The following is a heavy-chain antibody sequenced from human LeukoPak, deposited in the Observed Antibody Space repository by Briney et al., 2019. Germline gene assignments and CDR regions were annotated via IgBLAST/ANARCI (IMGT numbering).Heavy chain of an antibody. V-gene: IGHV1-18*01. CDR1: GYTFTNYG. Sequence: WASVKVSCKASGYTFTNYGISWVRQAPGQGLEWMGWISTYNGNTDYAQNLQGRVTMTTDTSTSTAYMELRSLRSDDTAIYYCARDRGTGSYNPLAYWGQGTLVTVSS. CDR2: ISTYNGNT. D-gene: IGHD3-10*01. CDR3: ARDRGTGSYNPLAY. J-gene: IGHJ4*02.